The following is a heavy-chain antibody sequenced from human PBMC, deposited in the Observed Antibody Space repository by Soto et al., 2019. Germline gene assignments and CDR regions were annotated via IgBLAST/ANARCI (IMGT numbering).Heavy chain of an antibody. Sequence: GGSLRLSCAASGFTFSSYGMHWVRQAPGKGLEWVAVIWYDGSNKYYADSVKGRFTISRDNSKNTLYLQMNSLRAEDTAVYYCARDGTHRLKYYYYGMDVWGQGTTVTVSS. CDR3: ARDGTHRLKYYYYGMDV. D-gene: IGHD3-16*01. J-gene: IGHJ6*02. CDR2: IWYDGSNK. V-gene: IGHV3-33*01. CDR1: GFTFSSYG.